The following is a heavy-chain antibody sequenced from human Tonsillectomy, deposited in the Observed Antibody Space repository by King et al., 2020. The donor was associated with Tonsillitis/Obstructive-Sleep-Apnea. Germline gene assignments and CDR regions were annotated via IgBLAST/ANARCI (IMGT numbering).Heavy chain of an antibody. J-gene: IGHJ4*02. CDR3: AKDLEPGFKSYHFDC. V-gene: IGHV3-43*01. CDR1: GFTFDDYT. CDR2: ISWDGDNT. Sequence: VQLVESGGVVVQPGGSLRLSCAASGFTFDDYTMHWVRQAPGKGLEWVSLISWDGDNTYYADSVKGRFTISRDNSKNSLYLQMNSLRTEDTALYYCAKDLEPGFKSYHFDCWGQGTLVTVSP. D-gene: IGHD1-26*01.